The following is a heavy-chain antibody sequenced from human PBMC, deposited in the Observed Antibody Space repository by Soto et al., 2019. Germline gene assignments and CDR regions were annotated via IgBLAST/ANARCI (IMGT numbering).Heavy chain of an antibody. V-gene: IGHV1-8*01. Sequence: ASVKVSCKASGYTFTSYDINWVRQAAGQGLEWMGWMNPNSGNTGYAQKFQGRVTMTRNTSISTASMELSSLRSEDTAVYYCARGERITIFGGALPYYYYMDVWGKGTRVTVSS. J-gene: IGHJ6*03. D-gene: IGHD3-3*01. CDR2: MNPNSGNT. CDR1: GYTFTSYD. CDR3: ARGERITIFGGALPYYYYMDV.